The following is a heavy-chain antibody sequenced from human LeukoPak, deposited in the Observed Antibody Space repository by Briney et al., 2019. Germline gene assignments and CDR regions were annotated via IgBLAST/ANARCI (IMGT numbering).Heavy chain of an antibody. Sequence: GGSLRLSCAASGFTFSSYAMHWVRQAPGKGLEWVAVISYDGSNKYYADSVKGRFTISRDNSKNTLYLQMNSLRAEDTAVYYCARDGNLEGAFDIWGQGTMVTVSS. CDR2: ISYDGSNK. CDR1: GFTFSSYA. J-gene: IGHJ3*02. CDR3: ARDGNLEGAFDI. V-gene: IGHV3-30-3*01. D-gene: IGHD1-1*01.